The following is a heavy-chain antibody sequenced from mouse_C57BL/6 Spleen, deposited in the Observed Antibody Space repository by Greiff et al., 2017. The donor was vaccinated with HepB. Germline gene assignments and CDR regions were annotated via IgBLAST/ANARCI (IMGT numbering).Heavy chain of an antibody. J-gene: IGHJ3*01. CDR3: ALAYLAY. CDR1: GYTFTSYG. CDR2: IYPRSGNT. Sequence: VQLQQSGAELARPGASVKLSCKASGYTFTSYGISWVKQRTGQGLEWIGEIYPRSGNTYYNEKFKGKATLTADKSSSTAYMELRSLTSEDSAVYFGALAYLAYWGQGTLVTVSA. V-gene: IGHV1-81*01. D-gene: IGHD2-10*01.